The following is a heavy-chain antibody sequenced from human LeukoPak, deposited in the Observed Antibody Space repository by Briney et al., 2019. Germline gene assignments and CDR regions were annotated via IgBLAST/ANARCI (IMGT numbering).Heavy chain of an antibody. Sequence: EASVKVSCTASGGTFSSYDISWVRQAPGQGLEWMGGIMPMFGKTNYAQKFQGRVTTTADKATSTAYMELSSLRSEDTAVYYCAGGRTDIVVVPATLRNYYFDYWGQGTLVTVSS. CDR3: AGGRTDIVVVPATLRNYYFDY. J-gene: IGHJ4*02. CDR2: IMPMFGKT. D-gene: IGHD2-2*01. V-gene: IGHV1-69*06. CDR1: GGTFSSYD.